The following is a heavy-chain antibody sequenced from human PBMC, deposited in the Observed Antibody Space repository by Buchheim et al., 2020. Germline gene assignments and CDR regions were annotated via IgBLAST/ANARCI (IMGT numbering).Heavy chain of an antibody. V-gene: IGHV3-7*01. D-gene: IGHD3-3*01. J-gene: IGHJ4*02. CDR1: GFTFSSYW. CDR2: IKHDGSEK. CDR3: ARDYNFWSGYLAY. Sequence: EVQLVESGGGLVQPGGSLRLSCAASGFTFSSYWMTWVRQAPGKGLEWVANIKHDGSEKHYVDSVKGRFTISRDNAKNAMYLQMNSLRAEDTAVYYCARDYNFWSGYLAYWGQGTL.